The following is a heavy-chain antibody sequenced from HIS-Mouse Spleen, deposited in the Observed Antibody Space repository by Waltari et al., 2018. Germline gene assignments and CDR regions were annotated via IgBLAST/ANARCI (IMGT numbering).Heavy chain of an antibody. CDR3: ARQFSNWGGAFDI. Sequence: QLQLQESGPGLVKPSETLSLTCTVSGGSISSSSYYWGWIRQPPGKGLEWIGSIYYSGSTYYNPSLKSRVTISVDTSKNQFSLKLSSVTAADTAVYDCARQFSNWGGAFDIWGQGTMVTVSS. D-gene: IGHD7-27*01. V-gene: IGHV4-39*01. CDR1: GGSISSSSYY. J-gene: IGHJ3*02. CDR2: IYYSGST.